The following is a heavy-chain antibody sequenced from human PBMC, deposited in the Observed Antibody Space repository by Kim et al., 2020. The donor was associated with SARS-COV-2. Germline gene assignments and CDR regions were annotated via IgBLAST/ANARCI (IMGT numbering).Heavy chain of an antibody. J-gene: IGHJ4*02. CDR1: GFIFSNYG. CDR3: AREMSYYDSSDSSRGFDS. D-gene: IGHD3-22*01. CDR2: IWYDGTKK. V-gene: IGHV3-33*01. Sequence: GGSLRLSCSASGFIFSNYGMHWVRQAPGKGLDWVALIWYDGTKKYYADSVKGRFTISRDNSKNTLYLQMNSLRGEDTAVYYCAREMSYYDSSDSSRGFDSWGQGTLVTVSS.